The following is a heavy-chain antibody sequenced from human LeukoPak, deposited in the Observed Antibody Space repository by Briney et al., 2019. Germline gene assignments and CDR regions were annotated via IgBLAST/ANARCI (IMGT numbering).Heavy chain of an antibody. CDR2: ISWNSDNI. V-gene: IGHV3-9*01. CDR1: GFIFDDYS. D-gene: IGHD3-22*01. CDR3: AKGRGCSSGKCHSLVFDF. J-gene: IGHJ4*02. Sequence: GGSLRLSCAASGFIFDDYSMRWVRHAPGEGLEWVLGISWNSDNIGYADCVKGRFTISRDNGKNSLYLQMNSLRVEDTALHYCAKGRGCSSGKCHSLVFDFWGQGTLVTVSS.